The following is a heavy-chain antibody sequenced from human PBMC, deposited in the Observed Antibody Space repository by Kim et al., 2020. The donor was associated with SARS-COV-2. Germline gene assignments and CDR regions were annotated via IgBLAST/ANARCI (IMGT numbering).Heavy chain of an antibody. J-gene: IGHJ4*02. D-gene: IGHD2-2*01. Sequence: SETLSLTCTVSGGSISSSSYYWGWIRQPPGKGLEWIGSIYYSGSTYYNPSLKSRVTISVDTSKNQFSLKLSSVTAADTAVYYCAGHSRIVLVPAAILAWGQGTLVTVSS. CDR1: GGSISSSSYY. CDR3: AGHSRIVLVPAAILA. V-gene: IGHV4-39*01. CDR2: IYYSGST.